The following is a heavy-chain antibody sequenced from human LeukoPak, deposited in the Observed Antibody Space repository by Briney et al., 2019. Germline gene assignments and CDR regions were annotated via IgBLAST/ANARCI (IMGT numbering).Heavy chain of an antibody. D-gene: IGHD4-17*01. V-gene: IGHV3-15*01. CDR1: GFTFSNAW. CDR3: TTGAMTTVNPFDY. CDR2: IKSKTGGGTT. Sequence: GGSLRLSCAASGFTFSNAWMSWVRQAPGKGLEWVGRIKSKTGGGTTDYAAPVKGRFTISRDDSENTLYLQMNSLKTEDTAVYYCTTGAMTTVNPFDYWGQGTLVTVSS. J-gene: IGHJ4*02.